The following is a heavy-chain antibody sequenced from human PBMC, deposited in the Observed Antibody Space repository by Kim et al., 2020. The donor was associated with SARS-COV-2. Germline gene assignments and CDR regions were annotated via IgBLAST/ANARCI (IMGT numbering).Heavy chain of an antibody. J-gene: IGHJ4*02. CDR2: IHYSVRS. CDR1: GASMISYY. D-gene: IGHD7-27*01. CDR3: VRDVANWGFDY. Sequence: SETLSLTCTVSGASMISYYWNWIRQSPGKGLEWIGYIHYSVRSNYSPSLDTRVTMSMDTSKNQFSLKLTSMTAADTALYYCVRDVANWGFDYWGQGLLVT. V-gene: IGHV4-59*01.